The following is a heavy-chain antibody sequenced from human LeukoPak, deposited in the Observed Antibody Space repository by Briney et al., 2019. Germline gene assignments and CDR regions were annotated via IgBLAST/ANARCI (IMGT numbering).Heavy chain of an antibody. D-gene: IGHD4-17*01. J-gene: IGHJ4*02. V-gene: IGHV3-7*01. CDR3: ARDRFPSVTTLDY. CDR2: IKQDGSEK. Sequence: GGSLRLSCAASGFTFSSYWMSWVRQAPGKGLEWVANIKQDGSEKYYVDSVKGRFTISRDNAKNSLYLQMNSLRAEDTAVYYCARDRFPSVTTLDYWGQGTLVTVSS. CDR1: GFTFSSYW.